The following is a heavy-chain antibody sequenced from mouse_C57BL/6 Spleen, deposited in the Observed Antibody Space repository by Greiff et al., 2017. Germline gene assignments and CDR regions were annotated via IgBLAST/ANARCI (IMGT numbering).Heavy chain of an antibody. Sequence: QVQLKESGAELARPGASVKLSCKASGYTFTSYGISWVKQGTGQGLEWIGEIYPRSGNTYYNGKFKGKATLTADKSSSTAYMVLRSLTSEDSAVYFCARYGNYAMGYWGQGTSVTVST. D-gene: IGHD1-1*01. V-gene: IGHV1-81*01. CDR2: IYPRSGNT. J-gene: IGHJ4*01. CDR3: ARYGNYAMGY. CDR1: GYTFTSYG.